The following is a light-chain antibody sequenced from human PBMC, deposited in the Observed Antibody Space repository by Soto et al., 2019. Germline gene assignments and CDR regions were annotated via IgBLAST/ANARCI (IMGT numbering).Light chain of an antibody. CDR1: QSVSSN. J-gene: IGKJ4*01. CDR2: GAS. Sequence: EIVMTQSPATLSVSTGERATLSCRASQSVSSNLAWYQQKPGHAPRLLIYGASTRATGIPARFSGSGSGTEFTLNISSLQSEDFAVYYCQQYNNWPLTLGGGTKVEIK. V-gene: IGKV3-15*01. CDR3: QQYNNWPLT.